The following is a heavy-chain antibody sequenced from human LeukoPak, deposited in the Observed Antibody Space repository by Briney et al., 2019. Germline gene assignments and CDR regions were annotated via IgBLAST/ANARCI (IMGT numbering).Heavy chain of an antibody. CDR2: IYYSGST. J-gene: IGHJ4*02. CDR3: ARDGYYGSGTYNY. CDR1: GGSISSYY. Sequence: KSSETLSLTCTVSGGSISSYYWSWIRQPPGKGLEWIGYIYYSGSTYYNPSLKSRVSISMDTSKNQFSLKLSSVTAADTAVYFCARDGYYGSGTYNYWGQGALVTVSS. V-gene: IGHV4-59*12. D-gene: IGHD3-10*01.